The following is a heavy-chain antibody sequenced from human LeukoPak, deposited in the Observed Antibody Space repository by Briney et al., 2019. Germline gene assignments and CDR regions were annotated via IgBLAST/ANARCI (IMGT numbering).Heavy chain of an antibody. CDR2: ISSSSSYI. CDR1: GFTFSSYS. D-gene: IGHD1-26*01. CDR3: ARRYRGSYGAFDI. V-gene: IGHV3-21*01. J-gene: IGHJ3*02. Sequence: GGSLRLSCAASGFTFSSYSMNWVRQAPGKGLEWVSSISSSSSYIYYADSVKGRFTISRDNAKNSLYLQMNSLRAEDTAVYYCARRYRGSYGAFDIWGQGTMVTVSP.